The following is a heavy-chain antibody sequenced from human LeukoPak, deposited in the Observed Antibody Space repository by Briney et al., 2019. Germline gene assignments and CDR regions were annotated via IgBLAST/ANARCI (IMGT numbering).Heavy chain of an antibody. J-gene: IGHJ4*02. D-gene: IGHD6-13*01. CDR2: IKQDGSEK. V-gene: IGHV3-7*01. CDR3: ARDSAGNDY. Sequence: PGGSLRLSCEACGLTFSTYWMSWVRQAPGKGLEWVANIKQDGSEKYYVDSVKGRFTISRDKSKNSLSLQMNSLRAEDTAMYYCARDSAGNDYRGQGTLVTVFS. CDR1: GLTFSTYW.